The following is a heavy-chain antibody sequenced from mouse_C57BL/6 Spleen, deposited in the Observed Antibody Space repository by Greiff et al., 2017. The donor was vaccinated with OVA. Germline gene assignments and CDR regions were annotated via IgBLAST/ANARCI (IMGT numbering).Heavy chain of an antibody. J-gene: IGHJ2*01. CDR1: GFTFSSYA. CDR2: ISAGGSYT. V-gene: IGHV5-4*03. Sequence: EVKLVASGGGLVKPGGSLTLSCAASGFTFSSYAMSWVRQTPEKRLEWVATISAGGSYTYYPDNVNGRFTISRDNAKHHLYLQMSHLKSEETARDDWARRYGYGGDYVDYWGQGTTLTVSS. CDR3: ARRYGYGGDYVDY. D-gene: IGHD2-2*01.